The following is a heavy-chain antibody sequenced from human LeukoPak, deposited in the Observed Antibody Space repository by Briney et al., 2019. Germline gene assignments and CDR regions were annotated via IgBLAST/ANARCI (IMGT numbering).Heavy chain of an antibody. D-gene: IGHD3-10*01. CDR2: IYYSGST. J-gene: IGHJ4*02. CDR3: ARGRRYYGSGSTFYFDY. V-gene: IGHV4-31*03. Sequence: SETLSLTCTVSGGSISSGGYYWSWIRQHPGKGLEWIGYIYYSGSTYYNPSLKSRVTISVDTSKSQFSLKLSSVTAADTAVYYCARGRRYYGSGSTFYFDYWGQGTLVTVSS. CDR1: GGSISSGGYY.